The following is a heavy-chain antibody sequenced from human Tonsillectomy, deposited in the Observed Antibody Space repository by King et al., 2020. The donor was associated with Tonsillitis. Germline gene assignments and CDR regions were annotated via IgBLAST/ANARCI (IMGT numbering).Heavy chain of an antibody. D-gene: IGHD3-10*01. CDR1: GGSFSGDY. J-gene: IGHJ4*02. Sequence: VQLQQWGAGLLKPSETLSLTCAVYGGSFSGDYWSWIRQPPGKGLEWIGEIYHSGSTNYNPSLKSRVTISLDTSKNQFSLNLSSLTAADTAVYDCARGRWGRSTGWYGVYFDSWGQGTLVTVSS. CDR2: IYHSGST. CDR3: ARGRWGRSTGWYGVYFDS. V-gene: IGHV4-34*01.